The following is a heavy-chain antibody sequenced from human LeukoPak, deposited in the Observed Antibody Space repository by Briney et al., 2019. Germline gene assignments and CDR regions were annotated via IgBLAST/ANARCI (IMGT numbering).Heavy chain of an antibody. Sequence: GGSLRLSCAASGFTFSSYAMSWVRQAPGEGLEWVSAIGDSGGSTYYADSVRGRFTISRDNSKNTLYVQVNSLGTEDTAAYYCAKGSYYDSSGSFYFDYWGQGTLVTVSS. CDR3: AKGSYYDSSGSFYFDY. CDR1: GFTFSSYA. J-gene: IGHJ4*02. CDR2: IGDSGGST. V-gene: IGHV3-23*01. D-gene: IGHD3-22*01.